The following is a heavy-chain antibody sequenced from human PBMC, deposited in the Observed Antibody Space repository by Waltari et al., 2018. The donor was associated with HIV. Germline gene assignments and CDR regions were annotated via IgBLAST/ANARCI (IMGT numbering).Heavy chain of an antibody. CDR3: ARGTRVRFCSS. CDR1: GGSINTYF. CDR2: IYSTGTT. Sequence: QVQLQESGPGLVKPSETLSLTCTVSGGSINTYFWNWFRQPPGKGLEWIGYIYSTGTTNYTPSLKSRVTMSVDTSKNQFSLKVRSVIAADTAVYYCARGTRVRFCSSWGQGTLVTVSS. D-gene: IGHD3-3*01. J-gene: IGHJ5*02. V-gene: IGHV4-59*01.